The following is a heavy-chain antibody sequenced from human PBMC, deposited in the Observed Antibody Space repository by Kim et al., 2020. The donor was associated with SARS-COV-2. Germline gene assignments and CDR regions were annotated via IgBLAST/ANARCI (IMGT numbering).Heavy chain of an antibody. CDR2: ISGVGDST. J-gene: IGHJ4*02. Sequence: GGSLRLSCAASGFTFSSYTMAWVRQAPGRGLEWVSGISGVGDSTYPADSVKGRFTVSRDTSKNTLYLQINILRGDDTAVYYCAKGRGCHFDNWGQGTLVTVSS. CDR3: AKGRGCHFDN. V-gene: IGHV3-23*01. CDR1: GFTFSSYT.